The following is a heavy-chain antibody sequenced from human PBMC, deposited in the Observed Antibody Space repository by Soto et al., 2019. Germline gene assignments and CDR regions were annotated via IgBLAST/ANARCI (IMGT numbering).Heavy chain of an antibody. J-gene: IGHJ5*02. Sequence: EVQLVESGGGLVKPGGSLRLSCAASGFTFSSYSMNWVRQAPGKGLEWVSAISGSGGSTYYADSVKGRFTISRDNSKNTLYLQMNSLRAEDTAVYYCAKVPVVGLWFGELNWFDPWGQGTLVTVSS. CDR1: GFTFSSYS. CDR2: ISGSGGST. D-gene: IGHD3-10*01. CDR3: AKVPVVGLWFGELNWFDP. V-gene: IGHV3-23*04.